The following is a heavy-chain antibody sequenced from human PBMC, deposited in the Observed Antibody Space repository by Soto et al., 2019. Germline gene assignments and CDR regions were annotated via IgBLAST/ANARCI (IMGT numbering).Heavy chain of an antibody. Sequence: QVQLVESGGGVVQPGRSLRLSCAASGFTFSSYTMHWVRQAPGKGLEWVAVISYDGSNKYYADSVKGRFTISRDNSKNTLYLQMNSLRAEDTAVYYGAREWTHEDQYYDYYYGMDVWGQGTTVTVSS. J-gene: IGHJ6*02. CDR3: AREWTHEDQYYDYYYGMDV. D-gene: IGHD5-12*01. CDR1: GFTFSSYT. V-gene: IGHV3-30-3*01. CDR2: ISYDGSNK.